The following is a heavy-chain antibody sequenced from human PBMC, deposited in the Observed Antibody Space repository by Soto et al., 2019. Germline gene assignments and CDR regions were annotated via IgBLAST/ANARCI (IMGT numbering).Heavy chain of an antibody. J-gene: IGHJ4*02. Sequence: EVQLLESGGGLVQPGGSLRLSCAASGFTFSSFAMSWVRQAPGKGLEWVSGISGSGGSTYYADSVKGRFTISRDNSKKPLYLQMISLRAEDTALYYCAKGENSENYFAWGNWGQGTLVTVSS. CDR3: AKGENSENYFAWGN. V-gene: IGHV3-23*01. CDR2: ISGSGGST. CDR1: GFTFSSFA. D-gene: IGHD1-26*01.